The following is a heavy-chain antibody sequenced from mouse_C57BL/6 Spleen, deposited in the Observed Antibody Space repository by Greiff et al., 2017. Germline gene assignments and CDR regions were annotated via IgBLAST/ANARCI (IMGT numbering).Heavy chain of an antibody. CDR3: ARSFYYYGSSYGAWFAY. D-gene: IGHD1-1*01. Sequence: EVHLVESGGGLVKPGGSLKLSCAASGFTFSDYGMHWVRQAPEKGLEWVAYISSGSSTIYYADTVKGRFTISRDNAKNTLFLQMTSLRSEDTAMYYCARSFYYYGSSYGAWFAYWGQGTLVTVSA. J-gene: IGHJ3*01. V-gene: IGHV5-17*01. CDR1: GFTFSDYG. CDR2: ISSGSSTI.